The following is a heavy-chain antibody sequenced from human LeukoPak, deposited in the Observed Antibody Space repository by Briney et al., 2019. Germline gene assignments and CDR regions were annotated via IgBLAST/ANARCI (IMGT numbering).Heavy chain of an antibody. Sequence: GGSLRLSCTVSGRNITSYMMNWVRQAPGKGLEWVANIKQDGSEKYYVDSVKGRFTISRDNAKNSLYLQMNSLRAEDTAVYYCAREVRSSGYYYFYYYYYMDVWGKGTTVTVSS. CDR1: GRNITSYM. CDR3: AREVRSSGYYYFYYYYYMDV. J-gene: IGHJ6*03. CDR2: IKQDGSEK. V-gene: IGHV3-7*01. D-gene: IGHD3-22*01.